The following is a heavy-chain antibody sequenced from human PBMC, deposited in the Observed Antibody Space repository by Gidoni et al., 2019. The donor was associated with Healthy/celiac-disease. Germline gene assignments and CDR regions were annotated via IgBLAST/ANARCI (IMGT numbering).Heavy chain of an antibody. CDR3: ARADSSCWYESYYFDY. J-gene: IGHJ4*02. D-gene: IGHD6-19*01. V-gene: IGHV3-53*02. CDR2: LYSVCST. Sequence: EGQLVENGGGLIQPGGSLRLSCAASGVTVGSNYMSWVRRAPGKGLAWVSVLYSVCSTYYADSVNGLFTISRDNSKNTLYLQMNGLRAEDTALYYCARADSSCWYESYYFDYWGQGTLVTVSS. CDR1: GVTVGSNY.